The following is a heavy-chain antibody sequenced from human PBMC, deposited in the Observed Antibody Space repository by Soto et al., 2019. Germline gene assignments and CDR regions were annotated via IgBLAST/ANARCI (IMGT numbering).Heavy chain of an antibody. CDR1: VLPFSRYW. CDR2: INSDGSST. Sequence: EVQLVESGGGLVLPGGSLRLSCAASVLPFSRYWMHWVRQAPGKGLVWVSRINSDGSSTDYADSVKGRFTISRDNAKNTRYLQMISLRAEDTAVDYCARVPAPYYYYYMDVWGKGTTLTVSS. CDR3: ARVPAPYYYYYMDV. V-gene: IGHV3-74*01. D-gene: IGHD2-2*01. J-gene: IGHJ6*03.